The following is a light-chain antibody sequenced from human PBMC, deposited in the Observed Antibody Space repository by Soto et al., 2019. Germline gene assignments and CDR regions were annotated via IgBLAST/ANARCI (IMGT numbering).Light chain of an antibody. J-gene: IGKJ1*01. V-gene: IGKV1-39*01. CDR3: QQSYSNPHT. Sequence: TVTCRANQGIKTFLDWYQKKKGKAPKLLIYAASSLQSGVPSRLSGSGYGTDLTITISSMKTEDFATYYRQQSYSNPHTFGQGTKVDIK. CDR1: QGIKTF. CDR2: AAS.